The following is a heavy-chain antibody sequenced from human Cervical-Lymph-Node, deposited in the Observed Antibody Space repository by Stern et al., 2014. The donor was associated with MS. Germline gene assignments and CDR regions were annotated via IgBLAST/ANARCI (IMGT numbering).Heavy chain of an antibody. CDR3: TRAVGGVGRE. J-gene: IGHJ4*02. D-gene: IGHD3-16*01. CDR2: INPNGSVT. Sequence: DQLVESGPEVKKPGASVMVSCKTSGYTFTNYYIHWVRQAPGQGLEWMGIINPNGSVTASAQKFQGRLTMTRHTSTTTVYMRLITLTSEDTAMYYCTRAVGGVGREWGQGTLVFVSS. V-gene: IGHV1-46*01. CDR1: GYTFTNYY.